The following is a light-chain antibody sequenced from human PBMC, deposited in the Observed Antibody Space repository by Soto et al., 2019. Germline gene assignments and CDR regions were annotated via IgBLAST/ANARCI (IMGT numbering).Light chain of an antibody. V-gene: IGKV3-20*01. CDR3: QQFSSHQPA. Sequence: EFVLTQSPGTLSLSPGERATLSCRASQTVRNNYLAWYQQKPGQAPRLLIYDASSRATGIPDRFSGGGSGTDFTLTISRLEPEDFAVYYCQQFSSHQPAFGGGTK. CDR1: QTVRNNY. J-gene: IGKJ4*01. CDR2: DAS.